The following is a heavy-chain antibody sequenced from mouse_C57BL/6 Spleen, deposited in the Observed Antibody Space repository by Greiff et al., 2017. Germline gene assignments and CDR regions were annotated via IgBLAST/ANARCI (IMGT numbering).Heavy chain of an antibody. D-gene: IGHD2-3*01. V-gene: IGHV1-19*01. CDR1: GYTFTDYY. Sequence: EVQLQQSGPVLVKPGASVKMSCKASGYTFTDYYMNWVKQSHGKSLEWIGVINPYNGGTSYNQKFKGKATLTVDKSSSTAYMELNSLTSEDSAVYYCARRYDGYYDYAMDYWGQGTSVTVSS. CDR3: ARRYDGYYDYAMDY. CDR2: INPYNGGT. J-gene: IGHJ4*01.